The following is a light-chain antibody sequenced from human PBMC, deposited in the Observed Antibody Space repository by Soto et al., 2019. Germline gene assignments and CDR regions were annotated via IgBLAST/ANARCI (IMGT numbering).Light chain of an antibody. V-gene: IGKV1-5*01. CDR2: DAS. CDR1: QSISSW. CDR3: QQYNRWWT. J-gene: IGKJ1*01. Sequence: DIQMTQSPSTLSASVGDRVTITCRASQSISSWLAWYQQKPGKAPKLLIYDASSLESGVPSRFSGSGSWTEFTLTISSLQPDDFATYYCQQYNRWWTFGQGTKVEIK.